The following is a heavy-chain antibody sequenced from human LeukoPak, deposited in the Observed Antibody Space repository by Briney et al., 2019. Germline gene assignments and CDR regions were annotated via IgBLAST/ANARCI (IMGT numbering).Heavy chain of an antibody. Sequence: SETLSLTCTVSGGSISSYYWSWIRQPPGKGLEWIGYIYYSGSTYYNPSLKSRVTISVDTSKNQFSLKLSSVTAADTAVYYCARGPRYYDSSGYEGNWFDPWGQGTLVTVSS. CDR1: GGSISSYY. CDR2: IYYSGST. CDR3: ARGPRYYDSSGYEGNWFDP. D-gene: IGHD3-22*01. V-gene: IGHV4-59*12. J-gene: IGHJ5*02.